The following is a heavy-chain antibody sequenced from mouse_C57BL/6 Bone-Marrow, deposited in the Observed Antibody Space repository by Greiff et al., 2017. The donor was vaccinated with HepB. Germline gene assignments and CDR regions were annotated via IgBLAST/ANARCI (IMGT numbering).Heavy chain of an antibody. V-gene: IGHV1-81*01. J-gene: IGHJ3*01. D-gene: IGHD2-5*01. Sequence: QVQLKQSGAELARPGASVKLSCKASGYTFTSYGISWVKQRTGQGLEWIGEIYPRSGNTYYNEKFKGTATLTADKSSSTAYMELRSLTAEDAAVYICARKVDSNYAWFAYWGQGTLVTVSA. CDR3: ARKVDSNYAWFAY. CDR1: GYTFTSYG. CDR2: IYPRSGNT.